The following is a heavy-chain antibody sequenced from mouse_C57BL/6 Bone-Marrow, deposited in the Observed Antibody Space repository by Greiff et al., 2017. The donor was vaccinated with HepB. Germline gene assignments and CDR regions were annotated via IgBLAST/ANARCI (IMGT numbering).Heavy chain of an antibody. CDR3: ASLRLYYCGSRYYAMDY. Sequence: QVLLKQSGPGLVKPGASVKLSCTASGYTFTSYYIYWVQQSPGQGLEWIGCIYPREGSTKYNEKFKGKATLTVDTSTSTEYLEIHSLTSEDSAICFCASLRLYYCGSRYYAMDYWGQGTSVTVSS. V-gene: IGHV1-85*01. CDR2: IYPREGST. CDR1: GYTFTSYY. D-gene: IGHD1-1*01. J-gene: IGHJ4*01.